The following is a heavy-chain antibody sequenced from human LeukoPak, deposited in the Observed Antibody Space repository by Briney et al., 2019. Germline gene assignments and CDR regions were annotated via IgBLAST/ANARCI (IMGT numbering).Heavy chain of an antibody. CDR2: IRYDGSNK. D-gene: IGHD2-15*01. J-gene: IGHJ6*03. V-gene: IGHV3-30*02. CDR3: AKGALVVVAATDYYYMDV. CDR1: GFTFSSYG. Sequence: QPGGSLRLSCAASGFTFSSYGMHWVRQAPGEGLEWVAFIRYDGSNKYYADSVKGRFTISRDNSKNTLYLQMNSLRAEDTAVYYCAKGALVVVAATDYYYMDVWGKGTTVTISS.